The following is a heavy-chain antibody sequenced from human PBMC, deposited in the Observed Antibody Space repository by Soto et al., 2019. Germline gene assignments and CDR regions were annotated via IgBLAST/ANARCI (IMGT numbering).Heavy chain of an antibody. V-gene: IGHV4-34*01. J-gene: IGHJ6*02. CDR2: INHSGST. CDR1: GGSFSGYY. D-gene: IGHD2-21*02. CDR3: ARGRGVVTAIRYYYYYGMDV. Sequence: SLTSDVSGGSFSGYYWSWIRQPPGKGLEWIGEINHSGSTNYNPSLKSRVTISVDTSKNQFSLKLSSVTAADTAVYYCARGRGVVTAIRYYYYYGMDVWGQGTTVTVSS.